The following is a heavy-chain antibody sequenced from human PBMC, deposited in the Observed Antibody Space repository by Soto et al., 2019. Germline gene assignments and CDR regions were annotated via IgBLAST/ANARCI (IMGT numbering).Heavy chain of an antibody. V-gene: IGHV3-74*01. J-gene: IGHJ1*01. Sequence: EVQLVESGGGLVQPGGSLRLSCAASGFSFSTYWMHWVRQGPGKGLVWVSRIDHDGRSTSYADSVKGRFTISRDNAKNTLSLQMNSLTVEDTGVYYCVRKAGASYMPAEYFQHWGQGTLVNVS. CDR2: IDHDGRST. CDR3: VRKAGASYMPAEYFQH. CDR1: GFSFSTYW. D-gene: IGHD2-2*01.